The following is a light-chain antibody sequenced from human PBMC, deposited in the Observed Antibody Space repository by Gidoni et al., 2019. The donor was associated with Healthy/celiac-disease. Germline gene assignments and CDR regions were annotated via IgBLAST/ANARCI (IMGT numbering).Light chain of an antibody. CDR1: QSVSSN. V-gene: IGKV3-15*01. CDR2: GAS. J-gene: IGKJ2*01. Sequence: EIVMTQSPATLSVSPGERATLSCRARQSVSSNLAWYQQKPDQAPRLLVYGASTRATGIPARFSGSGSGTEFTLSISSLQSEDFAVYCCQQYNNWPFLMYTFGQGTKLEIK. CDR3: QQYNNWPFLMYT.